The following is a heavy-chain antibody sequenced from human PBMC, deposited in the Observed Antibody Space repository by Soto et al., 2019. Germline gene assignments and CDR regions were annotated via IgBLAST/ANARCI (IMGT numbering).Heavy chain of an antibody. CDR3: VKDNYFVY. D-gene: IGHD4-4*01. V-gene: IGHV4-59*12. CDR2: IYYRGNT. Sequence: SETLSRTCTVSGGSISGYYWSWIRQPPGKGLEWIGNIYYRGNTKYNPSLKSRVTISVDTSKNQFSLKLSSVTAADTAFYYCVKDNYFVYWGQGTLVTVSS. CDR1: GGSISGYY. J-gene: IGHJ4*02.